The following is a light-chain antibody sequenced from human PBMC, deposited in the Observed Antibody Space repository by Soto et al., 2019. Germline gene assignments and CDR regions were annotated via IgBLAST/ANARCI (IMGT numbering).Light chain of an antibody. J-gene: IGKJ4*01. CDR2: DTS. CDR1: QSVSSY. CDR3: QQYNNWPPLT. Sequence: EIVLTQSPVTLSLSPGERATLSCRASQSVSSYLAWYQQKPGQPPSLLIFDTSTRATGVPARFSGSGFRTEFTLTIDSLQSDDFAVYYCQQYNNWPPLTFGGGTKVDIK. V-gene: IGKV3-15*01.